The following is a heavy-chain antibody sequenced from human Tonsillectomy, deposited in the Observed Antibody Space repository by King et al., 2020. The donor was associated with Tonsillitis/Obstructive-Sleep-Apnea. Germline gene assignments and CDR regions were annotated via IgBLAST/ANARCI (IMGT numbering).Heavy chain of an antibody. Sequence: VQLVESGGGLVQPGGSLRLSCAASGFTVSSNYMSWVRQAPGKGLEWVSVIYSGGSTYYADSVKGRFTISRDNSKNTLYLQMNSLRAEDTAVYYCAGGTDYVDTAMVTQESDYWGQGTLVTVSS. D-gene: IGHD5-18*01. J-gene: IGHJ4*02. CDR3: AGGTDYVDTAMVTQESDY. V-gene: IGHV3-66*01. CDR2: IYSGGST. CDR1: GFTVSSNY.